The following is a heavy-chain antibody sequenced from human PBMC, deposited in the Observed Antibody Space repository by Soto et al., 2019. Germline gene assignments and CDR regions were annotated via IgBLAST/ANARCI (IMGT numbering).Heavy chain of an antibody. Sequence: QFQLVQSGAEVQKPGSSVKVSCKASGGTFSSYTISWVRQAPGQGLEWMGRIIPILGIANYAQKFQGRVTITADKSTSTAYMELSSLRSEDTAVYYCARDGGGDNAEYFQHWGQGTLVTVSS. V-gene: IGHV1-69*08. J-gene: IGHJ1*01. CDR1: GGTFSSYT. CDR2: IIPILGIA. D-gene: IGHD4-17*01. CDR3: ARDGGGDNAEYFQH.